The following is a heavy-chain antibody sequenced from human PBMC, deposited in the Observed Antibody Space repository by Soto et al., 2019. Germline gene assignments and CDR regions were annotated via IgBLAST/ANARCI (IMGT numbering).Heavy chain of an antibody. CDR1: GFTFSSYA. D-gene: IGHD2-15*01. CDR3: AKDRAYSGGSRA. Sequence: GSLRLSCAASGFTFSSYAMSWVRQAPGKGLEWVSAISGSGGSTYYADSVKGRFTISRDNSKSTLYLQMNSLRAEDTAVYYCAKDRAYSGGSRAWGQGTLVTVSS. J-gene: IGHJ5*02. CDR2: ISGSGGST. V-gene: IGHV3-23*01.